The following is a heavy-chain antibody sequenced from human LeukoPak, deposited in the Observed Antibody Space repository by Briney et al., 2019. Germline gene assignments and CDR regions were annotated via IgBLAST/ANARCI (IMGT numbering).Heavy chain of an antibody. CDR3: TTDKDFWGGYQDF. V-gene: IGHV3-15*01. D-gene: IGHD3-3*01. Sequence: PGGSLRLSCVASGFTFTNAWMTWVRQAPGKGLEWVGRIKSKAHGGTADYVASVEGRFIISRNDSEDTMYLQMNGLKIEDTGVYYCTTDKDFWGGYQDFWGQGVLVSVSS. CDR1: GFTFTNAW. J-gene: IGHJ4*02. CDR2: IKSKAHGGTA.